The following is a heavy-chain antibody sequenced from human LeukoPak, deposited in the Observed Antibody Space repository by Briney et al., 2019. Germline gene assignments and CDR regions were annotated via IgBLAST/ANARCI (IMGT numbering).Heavy chain of an antibody. CDR3: AKLVVPAAHTHLDY. CDR2: ISGSGGSI. V-gene: IGHV3-23*01. D-gene: IGHD2-2*01. Sequence: GGSLRLSCAASGFTFSSYAMSWVRQAPGKGLEWVSAISGSGGSIYYADAVKGRFTISRDNSKNTLYLQMNSLRAEDTAVYYCAKLVVPAAHTHLDYWGQGTLVTVSS. J-gene: IGHJ4*02. CDR1: GFTFSSYA.